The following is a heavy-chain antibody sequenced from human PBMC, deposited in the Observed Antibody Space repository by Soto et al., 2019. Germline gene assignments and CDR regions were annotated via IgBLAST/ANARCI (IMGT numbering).Heavy chain of an antibody. D-gene: IGHD2-8*01. CDR1: GFTFTSSA. Sequence: SVKVSCKASGFTFTSSAFQWVRQARGQRLEWIGWIAVGSGYTNYAQRFQDRVTLTRDMSTATTYMELSRLTSEDTAIYYCAASATAWQQMVPSDYWGQGTLVTVSS. CDR2: IAVGSGYT. J-gene: IGHJ4*02. V-gene: IGHV1-58*01. CDR3: AASATAWQQMVPSDY.